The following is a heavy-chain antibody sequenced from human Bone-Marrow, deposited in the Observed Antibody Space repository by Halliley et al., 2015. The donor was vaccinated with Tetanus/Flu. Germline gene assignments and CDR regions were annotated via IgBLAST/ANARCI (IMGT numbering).Heavy chain of an antibody. CDR2: IRYKAYGGTA. D-gene: IGHD2-15*01. CDR3: ARGSRDHCTGGTCYLIY. CDR1: GFTFGDYD. J-gene: IGHJ4*02. Sequence: SLRLSCTASGFTFGDYDMSWVRQAPGKGLEWVGFIRYKAYGGTAEYAASVKGRFTISRDDSKSIDYLQMNSLKTEDTAVYYCARGSRDHCTGGTCYLIYWGQGTLVTVSS. V-gene: IGHV3-49*04.